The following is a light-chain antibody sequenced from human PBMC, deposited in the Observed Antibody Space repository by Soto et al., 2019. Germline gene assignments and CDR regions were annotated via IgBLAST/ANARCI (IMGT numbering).Light chain of an antibody. Sequence: QSVLTQPASVSGSPGQSITISCTGTTSAINNYDSISWYQHRPGEAPALKIFDFSYRPSGVSDRFSASQSGNTASLTISGLQPEDEADYYCVSYTSPGTYVFGPGTKVNVL. CDR1: TSAINNYDS. CDR2: DFS. J-gene: IGLJ1*01. V-gene: IGLV2-14*03. CDR3: VSYTSPGTYV.